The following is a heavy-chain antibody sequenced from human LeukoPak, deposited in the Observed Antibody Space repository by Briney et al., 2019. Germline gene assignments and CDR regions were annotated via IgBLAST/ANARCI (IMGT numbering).Heavy chain of an antibody. D-gene: IGHD1-14*01. V-gene: IGHV3-53*01. CDR1: GFAVGSNY. CDR3: ARRPGN. CDR2: IYSGGAT. J-gene: IGHJ4*02. Sequence: GGSLRLSCAASGFAVGSNYMSWVRQAPGKGLEWVSLIYSGGATRYADSVKGRFTISRDSSKNTLFLQMNDLTVEDTARYYCARRPGNWGQGILVTVSS.